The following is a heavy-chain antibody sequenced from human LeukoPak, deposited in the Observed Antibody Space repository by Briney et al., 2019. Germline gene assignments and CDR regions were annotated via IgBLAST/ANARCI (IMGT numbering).Heavy chain of an antibody. J-gene: IGHJ4*02. CDR1: GFTFSGSA. Sequence: GESLKLSCAASGFTFSGSAMHWVRQASGKGLEWVGRIRSKANSYATAYAASVKGRFTISRDDSKNTAYLKMNSLKTEDTAVYYCTRPAVDTAMVNAYRFDYWGQGTLVTVSS. V-gene: IGHV3-73*01. D-gene: IGHD5-18*01. CDR2: IRSKANSYAT. CDR3: TRPAVDTAMVNAYRFDY.